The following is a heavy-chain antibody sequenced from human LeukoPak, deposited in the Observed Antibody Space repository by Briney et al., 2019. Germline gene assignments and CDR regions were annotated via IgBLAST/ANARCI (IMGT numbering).Heavy chain of an antibody. V-gene: IGHV3-74*01. CDR3: VSFYETY. CDR2: INSDGSWT. J-gene: IGHJ4*02. D-gene: IGHD2/OR15-2a*01. Sequence: GGSLRLSCAASGSYLMHWVRQAPGKGLVWVSHINSDGSWTSYADSVKGRFTISKDNVKNTVYLQMNNLRAEDTAVYYCVSFYETYWGRGTLVTVSS. CDR1: GSYL.